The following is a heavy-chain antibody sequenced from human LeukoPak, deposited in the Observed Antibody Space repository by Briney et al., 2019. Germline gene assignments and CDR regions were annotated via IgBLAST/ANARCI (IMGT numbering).Heavy chain of an antibody. J-gene: IGHJ6*02. V-gene: IGHV3-23*01. Sequence: PGGSLRLSCAASGFTFSSYAMSWVRQAPGKGLEWVSAISGSGGSTYYADSVKGRFTISRDNAKNSLYLQMNSLRAEDTALYYCAKSKEIYYYYGMDVWGQGTTVTVSS. CDR2: ISGSGGST. CDR1: GFTFSSYA. CDR3: AKSKEIYYYYGMDV.